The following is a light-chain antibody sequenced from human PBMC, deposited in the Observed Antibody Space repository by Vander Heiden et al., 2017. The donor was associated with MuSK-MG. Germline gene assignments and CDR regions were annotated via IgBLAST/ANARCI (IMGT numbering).Light chain of an antibody. CDR2: YNS. J-gene: IGLJ2*01. Sequence: SYVLTPPPSVSVAPGKTARITCGGNNIGSKSVHWYQQKPGQAPVLVIYYNSDRPSGIPERFSGSNSGNTATLTISRVEAGDEADYYCQVWDSRRVFGGGTKV. V-gene: IGLV3-21*04. CDR1: NIGSKS. CDR3: QVWDSRRV.